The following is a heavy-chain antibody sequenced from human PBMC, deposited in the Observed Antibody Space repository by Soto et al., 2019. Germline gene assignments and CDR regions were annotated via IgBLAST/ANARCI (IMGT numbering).Heavy chain of an antibody. CDR3: ARASYYYESSGYYPDY. CDR2: INAGNGNA. V-gene: IGHV1-3*01. Sequence: ASVKVSCKASGYTFTSYAIHWVRQAPGQRLEWMGWINAGNGNAKYSQKFQGRVTITRDTSASTAYVELSSLSSDDTAVYYCARASYYYESSGYYPDYWAQGTLVPVSS. D-gene: IGHD3-22*01. J-gene: IGHJ4*02. CDR1: GYTFTSYA.